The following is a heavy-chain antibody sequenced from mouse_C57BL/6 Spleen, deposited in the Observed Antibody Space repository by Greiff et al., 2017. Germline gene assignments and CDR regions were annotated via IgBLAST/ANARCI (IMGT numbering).Heavy chain of an antibody. CDR2: IYPGDGDT. V-gene: IGHV1-82*01. CDR3: AREGTTVVATDFDD. Sequence: QVQLQQSGPELVKPGASVKISCTASGYAFSSSWMNWVKQRPGKGLEWIGRIYPGDGDTNYTGKFKGKATLTADKSSSTAYMQLSSLTSEDSAVYFCAREGTTVVATDFDDWGKGTTLTVSS. CDR1: GYAFSSSW. J-gene: IGHJ2*01. D-gene: IGHD1-1*01.